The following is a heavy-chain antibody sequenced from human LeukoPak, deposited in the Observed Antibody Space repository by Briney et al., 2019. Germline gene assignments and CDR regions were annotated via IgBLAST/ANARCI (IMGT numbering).Heavy chain of an antibody. J-gene: IGHJ6*02. Sequence: PSETLSLTCTVSGGSVSGGYYYWSWIRQPPGKGLEWIGYIYSSGSTYYNPSLKSRVTISVDTSKNRFSLKLSSVTAADTAVYYCARGLGGKQWLGFYYYGMDVWGQGTTVTVSS. CDR3: ARGLGGKQWLGFYYYGMDV. CDR1: GGSVSGGYYY. V-gene: IGHV4-61*01. CDR2: IYSSGST. D-gene: IGHD6-19*01.